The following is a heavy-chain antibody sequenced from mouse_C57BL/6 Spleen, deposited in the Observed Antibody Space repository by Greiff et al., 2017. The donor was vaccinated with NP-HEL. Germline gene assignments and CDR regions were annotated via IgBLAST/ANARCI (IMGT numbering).Heavy chain of an antibody. Sequence: QVQLQQSGAELVKPGASVKISCKASGYAFSSYWMNWVKQRPGKGLEWIGQIYPGDGDTNYNGKFKGKATLTADKSSSTAYMQLSSLTSEDSAVYFCARDDLLWSLRTFDYWGQGTTLTVSS. J-gene: IGHJ2*01. CDR2: IYPGDGDT. V-gene: IGHV1-80*01. CDR3: ARDDLLWSLRTFDY. CDR1: GYAFSSYW. D-gene: IGHD2-1*01.